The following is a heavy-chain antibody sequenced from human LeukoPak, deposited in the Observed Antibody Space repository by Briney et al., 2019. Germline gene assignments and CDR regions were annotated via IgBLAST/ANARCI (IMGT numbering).Heavy chain of an antibody. J-gene: IGHJ6*03. V-gene: IGHV4-34*01. CDR3: ARGPYYYYMDV. CDR2: INHSGST. Sequence: SETLSLTCAVYGGSFSGYYWSWIRQPPGKGLEWIGEINHSGSTNYNPSLKSRVTISEDTSKKRFSLRMSSVTAADTAVYYCARGPYYYYMDVWGKGTTVTVSS. CDR1: GGSFSGYY.